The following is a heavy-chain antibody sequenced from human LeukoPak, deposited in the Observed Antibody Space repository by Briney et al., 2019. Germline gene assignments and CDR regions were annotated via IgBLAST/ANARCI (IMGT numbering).Heavy chain of an antibody. D-gene: IGHD4-17*01. Sequence: GGSLRLSCAASGFTFSTYAMSWVRQAPGKGLEWVSAISGGGGSTYYADSVKGRFTISRDNAKNTLYLQMNSLRAEDTAVYYCARAILTPGGATVTRYFDYWGQGTLVTVSS. CDR1: GFTFSTYA. CDR3: ARAILTPGGATVTRYFDY. J-gene: IGHJ4*02. V-gene: IGHV3-23*01. CDR2: ISGGGGST.